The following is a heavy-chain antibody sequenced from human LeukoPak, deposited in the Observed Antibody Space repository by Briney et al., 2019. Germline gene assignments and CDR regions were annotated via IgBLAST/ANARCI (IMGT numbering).Heavy chain of an antibody. J-gene: IGHJ6*03. CDR1: GYTFTSYD. CDR3: ATQGRGGTPSYYMDV. D-gene: IGHD2-15*01. V-gene: IGHV1-8*01. CDR2: MKPNSGNT. Sequence: ASVKVSCKASGYTFTSYDINWVRQATGQGLEWMGWMKPNSGNTGYAQKFQGRVTMTRNTSISTAYMELSSLSSEATAVYYSATQGRGGTPSYYMDVWGKGTTVTISS.